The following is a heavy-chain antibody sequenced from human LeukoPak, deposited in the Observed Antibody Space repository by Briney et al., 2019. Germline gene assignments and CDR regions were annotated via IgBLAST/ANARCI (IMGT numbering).Heavy chain of an antibody. CDR1: GGTFSSYA. D-gene: IGHD2-2*01. J-gene: IGHJ5*02. V-gene: IGHV1-69*01. CDR3: ARYQLLSNWFDP. CDR2: IIPIFGTA. Sequence: SVKVSCKXSGGTFSSYAISWVRQAPGQGLEWMGGIIPIFGTANYAQKFQGRVTITADESTSTAYMELSSLRSEDTAVYYCARYQLLSNWFDPWGQGTLVTVSS.